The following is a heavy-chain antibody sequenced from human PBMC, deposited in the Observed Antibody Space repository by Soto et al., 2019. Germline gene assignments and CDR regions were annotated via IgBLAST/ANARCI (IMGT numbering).Heavy chain of an antibody. CDR3: GTPMTAAGTNY. Sequence: GGSLRLSCAASGFTFSRYGMSWVRQAPGKGLEWVSVITSTGGNTYYADSVKGRFTISRDNSKDTLYLQMNSLRADDTAVYYCGTPMTAAGTNYWGQGTLVTVSS. CDR1: GFTFSRYG. CDR2: ITSTGGNT. J-gene: IGHJ4*02. D-gene: IGHD6-13*01. V-gene: IGHV3-23*01.